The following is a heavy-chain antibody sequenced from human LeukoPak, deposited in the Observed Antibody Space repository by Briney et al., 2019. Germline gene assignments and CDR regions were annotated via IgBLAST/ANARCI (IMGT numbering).Heavy chain of an antibody. V-gene: IGHV4-39*01. Sequence: SETLSLTCTVSGGSISSSSYYWGWIRQPPGKGLEWIGSIYYSGSTYYNPSLKSRVTISVDTSKNQFSLKLSSVTAADTAVYYCARSKPDSSGYRVFDYWGQGTLVTVSS. CDR3: ARSKPDSSGYRVFDY. CDR1: GGSISSSSYY. J-gene: IGHJ4*02. D-gene: IGHD3-22*01. CDR2: IYYSGST.